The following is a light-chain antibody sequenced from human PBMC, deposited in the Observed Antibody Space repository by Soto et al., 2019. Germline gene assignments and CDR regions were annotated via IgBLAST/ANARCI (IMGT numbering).Light chain of an antibody. CDR2: KAS. Sequence: DIQMTQSPSTLSASVGDRVTITCRASQSISVWLAWYQQKAGKAPNLLIYKASRLESGVPSRFSGSGSETEFTLTISGLQPDDFATYYCQQCMSYSFGQGTKVDIK. V-gene: IGKV1-5*03. CDR1: QSISVW. J-gene: IGKJ1*01. CDR3: QQCMSYS.